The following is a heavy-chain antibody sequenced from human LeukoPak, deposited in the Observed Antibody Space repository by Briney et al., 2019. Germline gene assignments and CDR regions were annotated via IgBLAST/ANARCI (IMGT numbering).Heavy chain of an antibody. J-gene: IGHJ4*02. CDR3: ARPQTEYCTNGVCSSYYFDY. Sequence: SETLSLTCTVSGGSISSGSYYWSWIRQPAGKGLEWIGRIYTSGSTNYNPSLKSRVTISVDTSKNQFSLKLSSVTAADTAVYYCARPQTEYCTNGVCSSYYFDYWGQGTLVTVSS. CDR2: IYTSGST. CDR1: GGSISSGSYY. D-gene: IGHD2-8*01. V-gene: IGHV4-61*02.